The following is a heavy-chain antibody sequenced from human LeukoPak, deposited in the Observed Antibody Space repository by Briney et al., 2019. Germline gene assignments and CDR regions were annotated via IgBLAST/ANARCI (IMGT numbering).Heavy chain of an antibody. Sequence: PGGSLRLSCVGSGFTFSDYWMSWVRQALGKGLEWVANIKQDGSEKDYVGALKGRFTISRDNAKNSLYLQMNSLRAEDTAVYYCARWLELMRNFDWWGQGTLVTVSS. D-gene: IGHD5-24*01. CDR2: IKQDGSEK. J-gene: IGHJ4*02. CDR3: ARWLELMRNFDW. CDR1: GFTFSDYW. V-gene: IGHV3-7*01.